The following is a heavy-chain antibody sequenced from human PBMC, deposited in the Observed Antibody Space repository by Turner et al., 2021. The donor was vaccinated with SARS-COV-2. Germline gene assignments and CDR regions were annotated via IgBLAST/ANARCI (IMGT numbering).Heavy chain of an antibody. D-gene: IGHD3-9*01. V-gene: IGHV3-30*18. J-gene: IGHJ4*02. CDR2: IAYDGSNK. CDR1: GFTFSRYG. CDR3: AKGSDYDILTGYYGLDY. Sequence: VRLVESGGGVVQPGRSLRLPCAAFGFTFSRYGMHWVRQVPGKWLEWVAVIAYDGSNKYYADSVKRRFTISRDNSKNTLYLQMNSLRAEDTAVDYWAKGSDYDILTGYYGLDYWGQGTLVTVSS.